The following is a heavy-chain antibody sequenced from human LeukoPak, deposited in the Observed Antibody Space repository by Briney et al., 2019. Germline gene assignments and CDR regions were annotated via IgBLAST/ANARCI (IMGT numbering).Heavy chain of an antibody. CDR3: ARDRRIQLWPTFDY. Sequence: GRSLRLSCAASGFTFSSYAMHGVRQAPGKGLEWVAVISYDGSNKYYADSVKGRFTISRDNSKNTLYLQMNSLRAEDTAVYYCARDRRIQLWPTFDYWGQGTLVTVSS. J-gene: IGHJ4*02. CDR2: ISYDGSNK. D-gene: IGHD5-18*01. V-gene: IGHV3-30*04. CDR1: GFTFSSYA.